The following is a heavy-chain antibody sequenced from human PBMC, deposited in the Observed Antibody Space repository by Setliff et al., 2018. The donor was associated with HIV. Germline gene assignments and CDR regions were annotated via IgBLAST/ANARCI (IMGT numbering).Heavy chain of an antibody. CDR1: GFIFSSYE. V-gene: IGHV3-48*03. CDR3: ARDDHGALMGVIIRYYYMDV. Sequence: GGSLRLSCAASGFIFSSYEMNWVRQAPGKGLEWVSYITSTGSTIFYADSVKGRFTISRDNDKNSVHLQMTSLRAEDTAVYYCARDDHGALMGVIIRYYYMDVWGKGTTVTVSS. J-gene: IGHJ6*03. CDR2: ITSTGSTI. D-gene: IGHD3-10*01.